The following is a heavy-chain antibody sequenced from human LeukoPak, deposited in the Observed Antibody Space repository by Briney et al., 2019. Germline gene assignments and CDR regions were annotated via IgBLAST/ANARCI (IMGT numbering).Heavy chain of an antibody. Sequence: SETLSLTCAVYGGSFSGYYWSWIRQPPGKGLEWIGEINHSGSTNYNPSLKSRVTISVDTSKNQFSLKLSSVTAADTAVYYCARDRNYYDSSGYYPSYYYYYMDVWGKGTTVTVSS. CDR2: INHSGST. CDR3: ARDRNYYDSSGYYPSYYYYYMDV. CDR1: GGSFSGYY. J-gene: IGHJ6*03. V-gene: IGHV4-34*01. D-gene: IGHD3-22*01.